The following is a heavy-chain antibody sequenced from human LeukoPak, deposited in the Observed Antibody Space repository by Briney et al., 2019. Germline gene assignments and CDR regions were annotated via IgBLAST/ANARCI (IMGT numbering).Heavy chain of an antibody. CDR1: GFTFSSYG. V-gene: IGHV3-30*02. J-gene: IGHJ3*02. Sequence: PGGSLRLSCAASGFTFSSYGMHWVRQAPGKGLEWVAFIRYDGSNKYYADSVKGRFTISRDSSKNTLYLQLDSLRTEDTAVYYCAKVRKGVGAFDIWGQGIMVTVSS. CDR2: IRYDGSNK. CDR3: AKVRKGVGAFDI. D-gene: IGHD3-16*01.